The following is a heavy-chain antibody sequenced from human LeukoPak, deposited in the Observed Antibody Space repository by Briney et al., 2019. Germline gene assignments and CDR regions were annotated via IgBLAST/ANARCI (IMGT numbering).Heavy chain of an antibody. CDR3: ASLTTADAFDI. D-gene: IGHD3-22*01. CDR1: GGSISSYY. J-gene: IGHJ3*02. V-gene: IGHV4-59*01. Sequence: PSETLSLTCTVSGGSISSYYWSWIRQPPGKGLEWIGYIHYSGSTNYNPSLKSRVTISVDTSKNQFSLKVSSVTAADTAVYYCASLTTADAFDIWGQGTMVTVSS. CDR2: IHYSGST.